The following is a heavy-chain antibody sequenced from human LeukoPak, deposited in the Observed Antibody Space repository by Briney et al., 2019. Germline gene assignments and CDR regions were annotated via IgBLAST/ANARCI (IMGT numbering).Heavy chain of an antibody. CDR1: GGSISSYY. V-gene: IGHV4-34*01. CDR2: INHSGST. D-gene: IGHD3-10*01. J-gene: IGHJ6*02. CDR3: ASGSGSPQHYYYYGMDV. Sequence: SETLSLTCTVSGGSISSYYWSWIRQPPGKGLEWIGEINHSGSTNYNPSLKSRVTISVDTSKNQFSLKLSSVTAADTAVYYCASGSGSPQHYYYYGMDVWGQGTTVTVSS.